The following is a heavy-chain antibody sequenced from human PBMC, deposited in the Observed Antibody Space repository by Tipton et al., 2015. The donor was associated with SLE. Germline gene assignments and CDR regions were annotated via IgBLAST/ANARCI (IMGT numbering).Heavy chain of an antibody. Sequence: TLSLTCAVYGGSFSGYYWSWIRQPPGKGLEWIGSIYYSGSTYYNPSLKSRVTISVDTSKNQFSLKLSSVTAADTAVYYCARLRLSAFDIWGQGTMVTVSS. V-gene: IGHV4-34*01. J-gene: IGHJ3*02. CDR1: GGSFSGYY. D-gene: IGHD2/OR15-2a*01. CDR2: IYYSGST. CDR3: ARLRLSAFDI.